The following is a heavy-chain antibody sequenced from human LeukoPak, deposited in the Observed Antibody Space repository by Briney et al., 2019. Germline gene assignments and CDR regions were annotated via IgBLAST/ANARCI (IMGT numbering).Heavy chain of an antibody. CDR1: GYTFTSYA. CDR3: ARDPIAAAGTEMGWFDP. J-gene: IGHJ5*02. Sequence: ASVKVSCKASGYTFTSYAMNWVRQAPGQGLEWMGWINTNIGNPTYAQGFTGRFVFSLDTSVSTAYLQISSLKAEDTAVYYCARDPIAAAGTEMGWFDPWGQGTLVTVSS. CDR2: INTNIGNP. V-gene: IGHV7-4-1*02. D-gene: IGHD6-13*01.